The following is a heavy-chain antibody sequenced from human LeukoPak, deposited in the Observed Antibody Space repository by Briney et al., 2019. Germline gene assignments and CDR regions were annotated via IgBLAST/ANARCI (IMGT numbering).Heavy chain of an antibody. D-gene: IGHD3-22*01. J-gene: IGHJ4*02. Sequence: GGSLILSCAASGFNFSKYWMHWVRQASGKGLEWVGRIRGKANSYATAYAASVKGRFTISRDDSKNTAYLQMNSLKTEDTAVYYCTSSDYYDSSGYSSFDYWGQGTLVTVSS. CDR1: GFNFSKYW. CDR2: IRGKANSYAT. CDR3: TSSDYYDSSGYSSFDY. V-gene: IGHV3-73*01.